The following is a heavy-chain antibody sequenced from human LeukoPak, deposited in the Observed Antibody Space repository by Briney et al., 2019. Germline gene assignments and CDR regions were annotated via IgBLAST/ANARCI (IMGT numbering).Heavy chain of an antibody. CDR3: ARIVVPAAIWGYYYMDV. J-gene: IGHJ6*03. Sequence: SQTLSLTCTVSGGSISSGGYYWSWIRQPPGKGLEWIGYIYHSGSTYYNPSLKSRVTISVDTSKNQFSLKLSSVTAADTAVYYCARIVVPAAIWGYYYMDVWGKGTTVTVSS. V-gene: IGHV4-30-2*02. CDR2: IYHSGST. CDR1: GGSISSGGYY. D-gene: IGHD2-2*01.